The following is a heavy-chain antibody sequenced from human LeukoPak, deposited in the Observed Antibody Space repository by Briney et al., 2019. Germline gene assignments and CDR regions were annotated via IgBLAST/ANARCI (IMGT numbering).Heavy chain of an antibody. CDR2: MKEDGSDI. V-gene: IGHV3-7*01. Sequence: GGSLRLSCVASGFDFNSYTMRWARQAPGKGLEWVAKMKEDGSDIYYVDSVKGRFTICRDNAKNLLCLQMSSLRVEDTAVYYCARGGARYLDTWGQGSLVIVSS. J-gene: IGHJ5*02. CDR1: GFDFNSYT. CDR3: ARGGARYLDT. D-gene: IGHD3-9*01.